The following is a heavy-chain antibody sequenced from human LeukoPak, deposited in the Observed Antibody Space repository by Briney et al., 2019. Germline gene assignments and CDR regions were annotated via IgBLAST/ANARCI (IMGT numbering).Heavy chain of an antibody. D-gene: IGHD5-18*01. CDR3: ASSEDTAMADDAFDI. Sequence: SETLSLTCTVSGGSISSSSYHWGWIRQPPGKGLEWIGSIYYSGSTYYNPSLKSRVTISVDTSKNQFSLKLSSVTAADTAVYYCASSEDTAMADDAFDIWGQGTMVTVSS. J-gene: IGHJ3*02. CDR2: IYYSGST. V-gene: IGHV4-39*01. CDR1: GGSISSSSYH.